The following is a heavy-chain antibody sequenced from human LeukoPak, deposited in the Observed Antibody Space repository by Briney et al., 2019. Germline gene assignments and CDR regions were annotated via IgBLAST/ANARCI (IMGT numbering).Heavy chain of an antibody. Sequence: ASVKVSCKAFGYTFTGYWMHWVRQAPGQGPEWMGVISPSGGSTIYAQKFQGRVTMTRDTSISTAYMELSRLRSDDTAVYYCARGPHRYYYDSSGYILPYDYWGQGTLVTVSS. CDR3: ARGPHRYYYDSSGYILPYDY. V-gene: IGHV1-2*02. CDR2: ISPSGGST. J-gene: IGHJ4*02. CDR1: GYTFTGYW. D-gene: IGHD3-22*01.